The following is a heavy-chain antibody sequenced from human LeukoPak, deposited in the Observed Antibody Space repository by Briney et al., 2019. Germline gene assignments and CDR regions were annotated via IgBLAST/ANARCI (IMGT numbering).Heavy chain of an antibody. J-gene: IGHJ4*02. V-gene: IGHV3-21*01. CDR1: GFTFSSYS. Sequence: GGSLRLSCAASGFTFSSYSMNWVRQAPGKGLEWVSSISSSSSYIYYADALKGRFTISRDDAKNLLYLDMNSLRAEDTAVYYCARGHTAVTRHFDFWGQGTLVTVSS. CDR3: ARGHTAVTRHFDF. CDR2: ISSSSSYI. D-gene: IGHD4-17*01.